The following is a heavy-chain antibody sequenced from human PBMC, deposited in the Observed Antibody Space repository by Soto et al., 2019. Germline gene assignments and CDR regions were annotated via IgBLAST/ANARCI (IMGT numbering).Heavy chain of an antibody. CDR2: VIPILDKT. CDR1: GGTFSDYT. J-gene: IGHJ4*02. CDR3: ATDHSMRYGDYLFDH. Sequence: QIQLVQSGAEVRKPGSSVKVSCTFSGGTFSDYTINWARQAPGHGLEWLGRVIPILDKTHYAQKFEGRVTIPADTSPDTSPNTVSLELNSLTSDDTATYYCATDHSMRYGDYLFDHWGQGALVTVSS. D-gene: IGHD4-17*01. V-gene: IGHV1-69*08.